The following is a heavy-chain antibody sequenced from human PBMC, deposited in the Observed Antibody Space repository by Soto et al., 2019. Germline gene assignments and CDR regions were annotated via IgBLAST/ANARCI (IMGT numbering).Heavy chain of an antibody. J-gene: IGHJ4*02. Sequence: EVQLVESGGGLVQPGGSLRLSCAASGFTFTNYYMSWVRQAQGKGLEWVANVNEDGSERYYVDSVKGRFTVSRDNAKNSLYLQMNSLRAEDTAVYYCAKWGGAGSVYWGQGTLVTVSS. CDR3: AKWGGAGSVY. V-gene: IGHV3-7*01. D-gene: IGHD1-26*01. CDR2: VNEDGSER. CDR1: GFTFTNYY.